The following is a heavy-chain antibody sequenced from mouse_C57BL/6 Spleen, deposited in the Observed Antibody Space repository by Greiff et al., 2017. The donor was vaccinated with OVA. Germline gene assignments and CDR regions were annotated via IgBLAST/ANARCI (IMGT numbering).Heavy chain of an antibody. Sequence: VQLQQSGAELARPGASVKLSCKASGYTFTSYGISWVKQRTGQGLEWIGEIYPRSGNTYYNEKFKGKATLTADKSSSTAYMELRSLTSEDSAVYFCARSPIYYDYDDYWGQGTTLTVSS. V-gene: IGHV1-81*01. CDR1: GYTFTSYG. D-gene: IGHD2-4*01. CDR3: ARSPIYYDYDDY. CDR2: IYPRSGNT. J-gene: IGHJ2*01.